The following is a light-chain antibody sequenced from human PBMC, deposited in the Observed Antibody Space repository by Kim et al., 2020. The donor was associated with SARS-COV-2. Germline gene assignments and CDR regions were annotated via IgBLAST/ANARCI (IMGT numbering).Light chain of an antibody. CDR2: FGS. J-gene: IGKJ4*01. CDR3: HQSNSFPQT. CDR1: RSICSN. Sequence: EIVLTQSPDFQSVTPKEKVTITCRASRSICSNLHWYQQKPDQSPKLLIKFGSQSLSGVPSSFSASGSETDFNLTIKTLEVEDAALYYCHQSNSFPQTFGGGTKLDIK. V-gene: IGKV6-21*01.